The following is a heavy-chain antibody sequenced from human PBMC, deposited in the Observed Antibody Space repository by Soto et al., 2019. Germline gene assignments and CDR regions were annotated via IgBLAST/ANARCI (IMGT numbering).Heavy chain of an antibody. CDR3: AKGDYSGYDLSFNWFDP. J-gene: IGHJ5*02. CDR2: ISGSGGST. D-gene: IGHD5-12*01. Sequence: HPGGSLRLSCAASGFTFSSYAMSWVRQAPGKGLEWVSAISGSGGSTYYADSVKGRFTISRDNSKNTLYLQMNSLRAEDTAAYYCAKGDYSGYDLSFNWFDPWGQGTLVTVS. CDR1: GFTFSSYA. V-gene: IGHV3-23*01.